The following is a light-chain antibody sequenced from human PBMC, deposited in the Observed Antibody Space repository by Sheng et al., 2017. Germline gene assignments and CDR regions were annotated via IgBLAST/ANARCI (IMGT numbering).Light chain of an antibody. V-gene: IGKV1-5*03. J-gene: IGKJ1*01. CDR1: QNINTL. CDR3: QQYHTSPWT. CDR2: GAS. Sequence: DIQMTQSASTVSASVGDKVNITCRATQNINTLMAWFQQQPGKAPKLLIYGASTLQSGVPSRFSGSGSGTEFTLTIGSLQPDDFAIYYCQQYHTSPWTFGQGTKVDI.